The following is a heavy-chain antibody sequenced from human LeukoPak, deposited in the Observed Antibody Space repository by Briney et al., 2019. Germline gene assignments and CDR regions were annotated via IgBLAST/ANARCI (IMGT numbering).Heavy chain of an antibody. D-gene: IGHD2-2*01. Sequence: ASVKVSCKASGYTFTSYAMHWVRQAPGQRLEWMGWINAGNGNTKYSQKFQGRVTITRDTSASTAYMELSSLRSEDTAVYYCARGFHQLLKGKAFDIWGQGAMVTVSS. CDR1: GYTFTSYA. V-gene: IGHV1-3*01. J-gene: IGHJ3*02. CDR3: ARGFHQLLKGKAFDI. CDR2: INAGNGNT.